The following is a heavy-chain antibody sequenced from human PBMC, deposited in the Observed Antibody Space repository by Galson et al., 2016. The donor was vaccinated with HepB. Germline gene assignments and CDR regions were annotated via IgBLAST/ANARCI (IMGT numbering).Heavy chain of an antibody. CDR3: ARGSNYFDYYYYGMDV. CDR2: IWYDGSNK. CDR1: GFTFSSYG. J-gene: IGHJ6*02. D-gene: IGHD4-11*01. V-gene: IGHV3-33*01. Sequence: LRLSCAASGFTFSSYGMHWVRQAPGKGLEWVAVIWYDGSNKYYADSVKGRFTISRDNSKNTLYLQMNSMRAEDTAVYYCARGSNYFDYYYYGMDVWGQGTTVTVSS.